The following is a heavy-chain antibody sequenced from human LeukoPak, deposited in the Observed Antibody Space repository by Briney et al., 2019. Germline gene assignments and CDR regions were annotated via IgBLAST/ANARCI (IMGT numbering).Heavy chain of an antibody. V-gene: IGHV3-30-3*01. CDR1: GFTFSSYA. CDR3: ARDQAADYYYYMDV. D-gene: IGHD2-15*01. CDR2: ISYDGSNK. J-gene: IGHJ6*03. Sequence: PGRSLRLSCAASGFTFSSYAMHWVRQAPGKGLEWVAVISYDGSNKYYADSVKGRFTISRDNSKNTLYLQMNSLRAEDTAVYYCARDQAADYYYYMDVWGKGTTVTVSS.